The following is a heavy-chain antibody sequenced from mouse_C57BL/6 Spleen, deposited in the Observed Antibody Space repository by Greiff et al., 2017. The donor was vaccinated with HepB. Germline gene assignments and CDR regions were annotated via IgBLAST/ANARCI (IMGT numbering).Heavy chain of an antibody. CDR1: GFNIKDDY. CDR2: IDPENGDT. CDR3: TREGFAY. V-gene: IGHV14-4*01. Sequence: EVQLQQSGAELVRPGASVKLSCTASGFNIKDDYMHWVKQRPEQGLEWIGWIDPENGDTEYASKFQGKATITADTSSNTADLQLSSLTSEDTAVYYCTREGFAYWGQGTLVTVSA. J-gene: IGHJ3*01.